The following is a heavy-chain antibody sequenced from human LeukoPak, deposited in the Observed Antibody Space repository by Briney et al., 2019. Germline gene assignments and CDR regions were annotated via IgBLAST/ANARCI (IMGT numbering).Heavy chain of an antibody. CDR1: GFIFSDYE. CDR2: IGRSNTIV. Sequence: GGSLRLSCVASGFIFSDYEMNWVRQAPGKGLEWVSYIGRSNTIVYYADSVKGRFTVSRDNAKNSLYQQMNSLRAEDTGLYFCAREVAGSGKNGMDVWGQGTTVTVSS. V-gene: IGHV3-48*03. J-gene: IGHJ6*02. CDR3: AREVAGSGKNGMDV. D-gene: IGHD6-19*01.